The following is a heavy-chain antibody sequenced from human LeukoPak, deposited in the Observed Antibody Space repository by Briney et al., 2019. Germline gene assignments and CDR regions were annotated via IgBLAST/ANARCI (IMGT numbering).Heavy chain of an antibody. D-gene: IGHD3-10*01. CDR2: ISSSSSYI. CDR1: GFTFSSYS. CDR3: AGEVDYGSGSYYFDY. V-gene: IGHV3-21*01. Sequence: GGSLRLSCAASGFTFSSYSMNWVRQAPGMGLEWVSSISSSSSYIYYADSVKGRFTISRDNAKNSLYLQMNSLRAEDTAVYYCAGEVDYGSGSYYFDYWGQGTLVTVSS. J-gene: IGHJ4*02.